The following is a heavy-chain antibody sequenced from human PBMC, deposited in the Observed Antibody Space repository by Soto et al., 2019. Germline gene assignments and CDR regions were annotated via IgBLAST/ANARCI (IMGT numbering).Heavy chain of an antibody. CDR2: IKEDGSEK. Sequence: GGSLRLSCAASGFTFSSSWMNWVRQAPGKGLEWVAGIKEDGSEKYYVDFVKGRFTISRDNVENSLYLQMNSLRGEDTAVYFCARDRGYSCFDYWGLGTLVTVSS. CDR1: GFTFSSSW. V-gene: IGHV3-7*01. J-gene: IGHJ4*02. CDR3: ARDRGYSCFDY. D-gene: IGHD5-18*01.